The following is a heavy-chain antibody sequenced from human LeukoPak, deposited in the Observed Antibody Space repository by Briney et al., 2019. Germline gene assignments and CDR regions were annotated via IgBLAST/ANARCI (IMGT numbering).Heavy chain of an antibody. CDR3: VYYDSSGYYVNFDY. V-gene: IGHV1-2*02. D-gene: IGHD3-22*01. J-gene: IGHJ4*02. CDR2: INPNSGGT. CDR1: GGTFSSYA. Sequence: ASVKVSCKASGGTFSSYAISWVRQAPGQGLEWMGWINPNSGGTNYAQKFQGRVTMTRDTSISTASMGLSRLRSDVTAVYYCVYYDSSGYYVNFDYWGQKTLVTVSS.